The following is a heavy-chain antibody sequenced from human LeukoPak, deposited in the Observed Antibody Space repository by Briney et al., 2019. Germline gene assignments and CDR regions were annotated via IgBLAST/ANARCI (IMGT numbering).Heavy chain of an antibody. CDR2: IYYSGST. Sequence: SETLSLTCTVSGVSISSYYWSWIRQPPGKGLEWIGYIYYSGSTNYNPSLKSRVTISVDTSKNQFSLKLSSVTAADTAVYYCARHSNYYDSSGYYTNFDYWGQGTLVTVSS. CDR1: GVSISSYY. V-gene: IGHV4-59*01. D-gene: IGHD3-22*01. CDR3: ARHSNYYDSSGYYTNFDY. J-gene: IGHJ4*02.